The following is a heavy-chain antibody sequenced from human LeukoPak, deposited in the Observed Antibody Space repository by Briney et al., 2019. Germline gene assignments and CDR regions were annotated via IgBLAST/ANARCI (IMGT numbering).Heavy chain of an antibody. CDR3: ARAMDIVATIDY. Sequence: PGGSLRLSCAASGFTFSSYSMNWVRQAPGKGLEWVSSISSSSSYIYYADSVKGRFTISRGNAKNSLYLQMNSLRAEDTAVYYCARAMDIVATIDYWGQGTLVTVSS. V-gene: IGHV3-21*01. D-gene: IGHD5-12*01. J-gene: IGHJ4*02. CDR2: ISSSSSYI. CDR1: GFTFSSYS.